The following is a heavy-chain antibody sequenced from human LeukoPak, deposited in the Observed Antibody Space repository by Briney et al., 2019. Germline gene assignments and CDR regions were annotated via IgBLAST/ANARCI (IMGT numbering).Heavy chain of an antibody. CDR2: IYYSGST. CDR1: GGSISSGGYY. D-gene: IGHD6-13*01. V-gene: IGHV4-31*03. CDR3: ARSGSSWYWSSVDY. J-gene: IGHJ4*02. Sequence: PSETLSLTCTVSGGSISSGGYYWSWIRRHPGKGLEWIGYIYYSGSTYYNPSLKSRVTISVDTSKNQFSLKLSSVTAADTAVYYCARSGSSWYWSSVDYWGQGTLVTVSS.